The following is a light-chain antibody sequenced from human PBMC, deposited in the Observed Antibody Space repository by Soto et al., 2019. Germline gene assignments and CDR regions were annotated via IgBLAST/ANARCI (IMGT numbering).Light chain of an antibody. CDR1: QSIGNW. CDR3: QQYNSHSWT. CDR2: KAS. J-gene: IGKJ1*01. Sequence: DIQMTQSPSTLSASVGDRVTITCRASQSIGNWLAWSQQKPGKAPKVLIYKASSLESGVPSRFSRGQSGTEFTLTISSLQPDDFATYYCQQYNSHSWTFGQGTQVEIK. V-gene: IGKV1-5*03.